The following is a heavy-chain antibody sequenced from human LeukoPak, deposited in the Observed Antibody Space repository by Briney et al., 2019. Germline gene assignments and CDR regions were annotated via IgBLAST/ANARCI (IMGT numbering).Heavy chain of an antibody. CDR2: IIPIFGTA. Sequence: SVKVSSKASAGTFSSYATSWVRQAPGQGLEWMGRIIPIFGTANYAQKFQGRVTITADKSTSTAYMELSSLRSEDTAVYYCARDLRYYDSSGYLPWGQGTLVTVSS. CDR3: ARDLRYYDSSGYLP. D-gene: IGHD3-22*01. CDR1: AGTFSSYA. J-gene: IGHJ5*02. V-gene: IGHV1-69*06.